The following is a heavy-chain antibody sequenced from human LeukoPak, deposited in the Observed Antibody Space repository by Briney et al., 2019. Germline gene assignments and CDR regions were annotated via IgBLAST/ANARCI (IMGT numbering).Heavy chain of an antibody. CDR3: AKDMGYYYDSSGYYY. D-gene: IGHD3-22*01. Sequence: GGSLRLSCEASGFTFNGHWMHWVRQAPGKGLVWVSLINGDGSTISYADSVKGRFTISRDNSKNTLYLQMNSLRAEDTAVYYCAKDMGYYYDSSGYYYWGQGTLVTVSS. CDR2: INGDGSTI. V-gene: IGHV3-74*01. J-gene: IGHJ4*02. CDR1: GFTFNGHW.